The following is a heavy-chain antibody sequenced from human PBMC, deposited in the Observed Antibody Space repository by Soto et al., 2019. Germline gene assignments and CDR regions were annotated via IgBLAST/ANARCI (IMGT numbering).Heavy chain of an antibody. J-gene: IGHJ4*02. CDR3: ARGDYDFWSGYLAPVYFDY. CDR1: GGSLSSYY. Sequence: XTLSLPCTVSGGSLSSYYWSWIRQPPGKGLEWIGYIYYSGSTNYNPSLKSRVTISVDTSKNQFSLKLSSVTAADTAVYYCARGDYDFWSGYLAPVYFDYWGQGTLGTVSS. V-gene: IGHV4-59*01. D-gene: IGHD3-3*01. CDR2: IYYSGST.